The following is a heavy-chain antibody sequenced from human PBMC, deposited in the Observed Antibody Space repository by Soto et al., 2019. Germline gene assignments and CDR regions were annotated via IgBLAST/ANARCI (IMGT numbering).Heavy chain of an antibody. D-gene: IGHD6-19*01. Sequence: QVQLVESGGGVVQPGRSLRLSCAASGFTFSSYAMHWVRQAPGKGLEWVAVISYDGSNKYYADSVKGRFTISRDNSKNTLYLQMNSLRAEGTAVYYCARGPTAIRSYSSGWYWSFDYWGQGTLVTVSS. CDR3: ARGPTAIRSYSSGWYWSFDY. CDR2: ISYDGSNK. J-gene: IGHJ4*02. V-gene: IGHV3-30-3*01. CDR1: GFTFSSYA.